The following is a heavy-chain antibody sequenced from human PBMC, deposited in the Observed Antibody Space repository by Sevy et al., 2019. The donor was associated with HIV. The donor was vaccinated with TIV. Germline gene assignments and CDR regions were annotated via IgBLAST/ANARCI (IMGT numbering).Heavy chain of an antibody. J-gene: IGHJ4*02. V-gene: IGHV4-31*03. CDR1: GGXISSGGYY. Sequence: SETLSLTCTVSGGXISSGGYYWSWIRQHPGKGLEWIGYIYYSGSTYYNPSLKSRVTISVDTSKNQFSLKLRSVTAADTAVYYCARELYYYDSSGPQGYFDYWGQGTLVTVSS. D-gene: IGHD3-22*01. CDR3: ARELYYYDSSGPQGYFDY. CDR2: IYYSGST.